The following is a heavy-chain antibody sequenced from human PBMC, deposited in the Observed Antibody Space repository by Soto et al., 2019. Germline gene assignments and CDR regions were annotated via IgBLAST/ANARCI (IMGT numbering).Heavy chain of an antibody. V-gene: IGHV4-38-2*01. CDR1: GYSISSGYY. Sequence: SETLPLTCAVSGYSISSGYYWGWIRQPPGKGLEWIGSIYHSGRTYYNPSLKSRLTISLDTSKNQFSLKLTSVTAADTALYFCATTSGSFPYWGQGTLVTVSS. D-gene: IGHD1-26*01. CDR2: IYHSGRT. CDR3: ATTSGSFPY. J-gene: IGHJ4*02.